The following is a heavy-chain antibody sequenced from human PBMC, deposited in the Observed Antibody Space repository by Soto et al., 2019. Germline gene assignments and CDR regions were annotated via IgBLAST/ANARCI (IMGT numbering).Heavy chain of an antibody. Sequence: PSETLSLTCTVSGGSIGSYYWSWIRQPPGKGLEWIGYIFYSGSTNYNPSFQRRLTISVDTSKNQFSLKLSSVTAADTAVYYCARRWGGTFDYWGQGTLVTVSS. CDR3: ARRWGGTFDY. V-gene: IGHV4-59*01. CDR2: IFYSGST. J-gene: IGHJ4*02. CDR1: GGSIGSYY. D-gene: IGHD2-21*01.